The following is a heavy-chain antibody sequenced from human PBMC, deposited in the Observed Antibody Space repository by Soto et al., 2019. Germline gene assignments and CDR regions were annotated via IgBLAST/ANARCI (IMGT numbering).Heavy chain of an antibody. CDR2: ITWNSDIR. CDR3: ANGVRRTWNGMDV. CDR1: GFSLDDYT. D-gene: IGHD1-1*01. J-gene: IGHJ6*02. V-gene: IGHV3-9*01. Sequence: EVQLVESGGDLLQPGGSLRLSCAGFGFSLDDYTMHWVRQAPGKGLEWVSGITWNSDIRAYAASARGRFTVSKDSAKNYLYLRMYSLRIEDTYLYYCANGVRRTWNGMDVWGQGTAVIVSS.